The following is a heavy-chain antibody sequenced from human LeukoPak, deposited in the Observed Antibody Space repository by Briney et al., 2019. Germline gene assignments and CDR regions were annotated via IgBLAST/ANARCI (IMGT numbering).Heavy chain of an antibody. CDR2: IRSKAYGGTT. D-gene: IGHD2-2*01. CDR3: TRDPTDIVVVPATIGDAFDI. CDR1: GFTFADHA. J-gene: IGHJ3*02. Sequence: GGSLRLSCTASGFTFADHAMTWVRQAPGRGLEWVGLIRSKAYGGTTDYAASVKGRFTISRDDSKSIAYLQMNSLKTEDTAVYYCTRDPTDIVVVPATIGDAFDIWGQGTMVTVSS. V-gene: IGHV3-49*04.